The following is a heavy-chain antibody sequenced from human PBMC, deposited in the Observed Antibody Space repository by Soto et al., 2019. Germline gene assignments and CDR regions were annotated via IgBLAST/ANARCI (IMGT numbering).Heavy chain of an antibody. J-gene: IGHJ4*02. V-gene: IGHV1-18*04. CDR2: ISAYNGNT. CDR1: FTSYG. D-gene: IGHD3-3*01. Sequence: FTSYGISWVRQAPGQGLEWMGWISAYNGNTNYAQKLQGRVTMTTDTSTSTAYMELRSLRSDDTAVYYCASGFTRFFGVVSDYWGQGTLVTVSS. CDR3: ASGFTRFFGVVSDY.